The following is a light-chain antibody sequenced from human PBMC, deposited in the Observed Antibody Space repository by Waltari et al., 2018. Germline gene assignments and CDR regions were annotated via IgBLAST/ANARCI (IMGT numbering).Light chain of an antibody. CDR3: QQSYSTPFT. J-gene: IGKJ3*01. CDR1: QSISTY. CDR2: AAS. V-gene: IGKV1-39*01. Sequence: DIQMTQSPSSLAASVGDRVTITCRASQSISTYVNWYQQKPGKVPKVLIYAASSLHSGIPSRFSGSGSGTDFTLTISSLQPEDFATYYCQQSYSTPFTFGLGTIVDIK.